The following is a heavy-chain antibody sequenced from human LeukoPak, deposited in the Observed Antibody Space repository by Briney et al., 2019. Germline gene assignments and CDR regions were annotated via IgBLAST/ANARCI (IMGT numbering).Heavy chain of an antibody. CDR3: AKRGSGNYYIAPGGMDV. CDR2: VSYDGGDK. Sequence: PGGSLRLSCAASGFSFTSYGIHWVRQAPGKGLEWVAVVSYDGGDKYYADSMKGRFIISRDNSKNTLYLEMNSLRVEDTAVYYCAKRGSGNYYIAPGGMDVWGQGTTVTVSS. D-gene: IGHD3-10*01. J-gene: IGHJ6*02. V-gene: IGHV3-30*18. CDR1: GFSFTSYG.